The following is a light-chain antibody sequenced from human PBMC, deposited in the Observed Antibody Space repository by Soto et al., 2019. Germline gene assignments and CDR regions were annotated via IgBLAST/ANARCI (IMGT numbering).Light chain of an antibody. CDR2: GAS. V-gene: IGKV3-15*01. CDR3: QPHNNWPVVT. J-gene: IGKJ4*01. Sequence: EMVMTQSPATLSVSPGERVTLSCRASRSISSNLAWYQQKPGQAPRLLIYGASTRATGIPARFSGSGSGTEFTLTINSLQSEDFAMYYCQPHNNWPVVTFGGGTRVGIK. CDR1: RSISSN.